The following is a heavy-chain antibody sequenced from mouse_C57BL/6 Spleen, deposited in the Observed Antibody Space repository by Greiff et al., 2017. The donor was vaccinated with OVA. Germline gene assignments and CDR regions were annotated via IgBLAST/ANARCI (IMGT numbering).Heavy chain of an antibody. CDR1: GFSLTSYG. D-gene: IGHD4-1*02. V-gene: IGHV2-2*01. Sequence: QVQLQQSGPGLVQPSQSLSITCTVSGFSLTSYGVHWVRQSPGKGLEWLGVIWSGGSTDYNAAFISRLSISKDNSKSQVFFKMNSLQADDTARYYCASQLGKSYYFDYWGQGTTLTVSS. CDR3: ASQLGKSYYFDY. J-gene: IGHJ2*01. CDR2: IWSGGST.